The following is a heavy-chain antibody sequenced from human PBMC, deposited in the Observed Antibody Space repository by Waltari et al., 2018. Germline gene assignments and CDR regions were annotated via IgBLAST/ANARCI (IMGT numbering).Heavy chain of an antibody. J-gene: IGHJ4*02. Sequence: EVQLVESGGDLVQPWGSLRLSCAASGFTFSSYSMNWVRQAPGKGLEWVSFISSSGATIYYADSVKGRFTSSRDNAKNSLYLQMNSLRAEDTAVYYCARAFSRYWGQGTLVTVSS. CDR1: GFTFSSYS. D-gene: IGHD3-16*01. CDR3: ARAFSRY. V-gene: IGHV3-48*04. CDR2: ISSSGATI.